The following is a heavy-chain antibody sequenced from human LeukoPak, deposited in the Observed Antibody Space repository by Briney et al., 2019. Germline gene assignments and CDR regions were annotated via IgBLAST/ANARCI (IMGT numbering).Heavy chain of an antibody. CDR2: ISGSGGGT. D-gene: IGHD3-3*01. Sequence: GGSLRLSCATSGFTFSSYAMSWVRQAPGKGLEWVSAISGSGGGTYYADSVKGRFTISRDNSKNTLYLQMNSLRAEDTAVYYCAKDPTRLRFLEWLLYFDYWGQGTLVTVSS. J-gene: IGHJ4*02. CDR3: AKDPTRLRFLEWLLYFDY. CDR1: GFTFSSYA. V-gene: IGHV3-23*01.